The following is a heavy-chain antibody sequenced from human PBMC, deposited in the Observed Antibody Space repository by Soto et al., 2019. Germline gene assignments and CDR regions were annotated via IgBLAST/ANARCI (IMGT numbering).Heavy chain of an antibody. CDR3: PTDRRITLSQFDY. CDR2: IKSETDGGTT. D-gene: IGHD1-20*01. CDR1: GFTLSNAW. V-gene: IGHV3-15*01. J-gene: IGHJ4*02. Sequence: DVQLVESGGGLVEPGGSLRLSCAASGFTLSNAWMSWVRQAPGKGLEWVARIKSETDGGTTDYTAPVKGRFTISRDDSTNTLYLQIYSLKTQDTSVYYCPTDRRITLSQFDYWGQGTLVTVSS.